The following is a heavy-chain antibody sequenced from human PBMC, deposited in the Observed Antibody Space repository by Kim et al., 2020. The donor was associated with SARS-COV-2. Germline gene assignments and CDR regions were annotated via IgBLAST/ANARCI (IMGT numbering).Heavy chain of an antibody. V-gene: IGHV3-72*01. CDR3: ARAGIVAAGLYNWLDP. Sequence: ASVKGRFTISRNDSKNSLDLQMSSLKTEGTAVYYCARAGIVAAGLYNWLDPWGQGTLVTVSS. D-gene: IGHD6-13*01. J-gene: IGHJ5*02.